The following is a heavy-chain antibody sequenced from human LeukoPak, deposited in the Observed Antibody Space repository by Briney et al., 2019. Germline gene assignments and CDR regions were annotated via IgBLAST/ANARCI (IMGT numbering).Heavy chain of an antibody. CDR3: TRDGLWPRAAEWVY. Sequence: ASVKVSCKASGYTFTSYGISWVRQAPGQGLEWMGWISAYNGNTYYAQKLQGRVALTTETSSSTAYMELRSLRSDDTAVYYCTRDGLWPRAAEWVYWGQGTLVTVPS. V-gene: IGHV1-18*01. J-gene: IGHJ4*02. CDR1: GYTFTSYG. CDR2: ISAYNGNT. D-gene: IGHD6-13*01.